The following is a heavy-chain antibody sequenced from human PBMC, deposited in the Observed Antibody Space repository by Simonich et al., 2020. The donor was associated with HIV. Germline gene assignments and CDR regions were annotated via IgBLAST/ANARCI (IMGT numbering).Heavy chain of an antibody. V-gene: IGHV3-21*01. CDR1: GFTFSRYS. D-gene: IGHD2-15*01. J-gene: IGHJ6*03. CDR3: ARDPGASWWANYYYYMDV. Sequence: EVQLVESGGGLVKPGGSLRLSCAASGFTFSRYSMNWVRQAPVNGLDRVSSISSSSSNKYYADSVKGRFTISRDNAKNSLYLQMNSLRAEDTAVYYCARDPGASWWANYYYYMDVWGKGTTVTVSS. CDR2: ISSSSSNK.